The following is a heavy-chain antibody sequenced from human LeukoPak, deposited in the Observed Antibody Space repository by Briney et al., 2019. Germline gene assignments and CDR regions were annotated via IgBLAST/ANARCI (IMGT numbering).Heavy chain of an antibody. D-gene: IGHD1-26*01. Sequence: SETLSLTCTVSGGSISSYYWSWIRQPAGKGLEWIGRINTSGSTNYNPSLKSRVTMSVDTSKNQFSLKLSSVTAADTAVYYCARALLTTPPAAFDIWGQGTMVTVSS. J-gene: IGHJ3*02. CDR3: ARALLTTPPAAFDI. CDR1: GGSISSYY. CDR2: INTSGST. V-gene: IGHV4-4*07.